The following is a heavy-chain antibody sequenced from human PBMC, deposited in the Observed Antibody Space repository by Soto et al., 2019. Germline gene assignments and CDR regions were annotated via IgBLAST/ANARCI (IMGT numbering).Heavy chain of an antibody. Sequence: ASVTVSCKASGYTFTSYGSSWVRQAPGQGLEWMGWISAYNGNTNYAQKLQGRVTMTTDTSTSTAYMELRSLRSDDTAVYYCARVAVVTAISDWFGPWGQGTLVTVSS. CDR3: ARVAVVTAISDWFGP. CDR2: ISAYNGNT. J-gene: IGHJ5*02. D-gene: IGHD2-21*02. V-gene: IGHV1-18*04. CDR1: GYTFTSYG.